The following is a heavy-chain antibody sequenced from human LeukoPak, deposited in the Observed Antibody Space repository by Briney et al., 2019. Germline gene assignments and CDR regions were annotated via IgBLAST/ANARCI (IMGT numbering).Heavy chain of an antibody. CDR1: GFTFSSYW. J-gene: IGHJ4*02. CDR3: AKGAYYDILTGYSDPNFDY. Sequence: GGSLRLSCAASGFTFSSYWMSWVRQAPGKGLEWVSGISWNSGSIGYADSVKGRFTISRDNAKNSLYLQMNSLRAEDTALYYCAKGAYYDILTGYSDPNFDYWGQGTLVTVSS. V-gene: IGHV3-9*01. CDR2: ISWNSGSI. D-gene: IGHD3-9*01.